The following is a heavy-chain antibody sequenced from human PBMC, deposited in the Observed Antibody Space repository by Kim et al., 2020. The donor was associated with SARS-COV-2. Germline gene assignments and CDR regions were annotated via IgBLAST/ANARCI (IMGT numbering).Heavy chain of an antibody. V-gene: IGHV4-59*13. CDR2: IFYSVTA. J-gene: IGHJ6*01. CDR1: GGSISYYY. CDR3: AREGSMHRGIITHYYAMD. Sequence: SETLSLTCTVSGGSISYYYWSWIRQSPGKGLEWIGYIFYSVTAKYNPSLKSRVTISVDRSRNQLSLRLSSVTAADTAIYYCAREGSMHRGIITHYYAMD. D-gene: IGHD3-10*01.